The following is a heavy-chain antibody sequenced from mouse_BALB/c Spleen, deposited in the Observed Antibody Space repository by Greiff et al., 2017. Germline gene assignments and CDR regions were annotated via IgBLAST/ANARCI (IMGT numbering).Heavy chain of an antibody. CDR1: GFSLTSYG. J-gene: IGHJ3*01. CDR3: ARNGGFFTSFAY. Sequence: VKLMESGPGLVQPSQSLSITCTVSGFSLTSYGVHWVRQSPGKGLEWLGVIWSGGSTDYNAAFISRLSISKDNSKSQVFFKMNSLQANDTAIYYCARNGGFFTSFAYWGQGTLVTVSA. V-gene: IGHV2-2*02. CDR2: IWSGGST.